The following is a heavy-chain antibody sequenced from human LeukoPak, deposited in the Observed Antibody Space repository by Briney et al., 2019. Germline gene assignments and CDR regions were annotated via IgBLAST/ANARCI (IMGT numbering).Heavy chain of an antibody. Sequence: PSETLSLTCAVSGGSISSGGYSWSWIRQPPAKGLEWIAYIYHSGSTYYNSSLKSRVTVSVDRSKNQFSLKLRSVTAADTAVYYCARASSYCGGDCLYYFDYWGQGTLVTVSS. D-gene: IGHD2-21*02. V-gene: IGHV4-30-2*01. J-gene: IGHJ4*02. CDR2: IYHSGST. CDR3: ARASSYCGGDCLYYFDY. CDR1: GGSISSGGYS.